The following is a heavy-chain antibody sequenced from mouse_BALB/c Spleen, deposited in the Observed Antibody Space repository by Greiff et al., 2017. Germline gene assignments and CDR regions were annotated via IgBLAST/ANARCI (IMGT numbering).Heavy chain of an antibody. J-gene: IGHJ4*01. Sequence: QVQLKESGPQLVRPGASVKISCKASGYSFTSYWMHWVKQRPGQGLEWIGMIDPSDSETRLNQKFKDKATLTVDKSSSTAYMQLSSPTSEDSAVYYCARWILRGRPMDYWGQGTSVTVSS. V-gene: IGHV1S126*01. CDR2: IDPSDSET. CDR3: ARWILRGRPMDY. CDR1: GYSFTSYW. D-gene: IGHD1-1*01.